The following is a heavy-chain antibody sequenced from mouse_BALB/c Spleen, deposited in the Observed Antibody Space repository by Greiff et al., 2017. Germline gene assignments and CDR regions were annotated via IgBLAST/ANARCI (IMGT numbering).Heavy chain of an antibody. CDR1: GYTFTSYW. V-gene: IGHV1-69*02. CDR3: AIPYGYTGYYAMDY. Sequence: QVQLQQPGAELVKPGAPVKLSCKASGYTFTSYWMNWVKQRPGRGLEWIGRIDPSDSETHYNQKFKDKATLTVDKSSSTAYIQLSSLTSEDSAVYYCAIPYGYTGYYAMDYWGQGTSGTVSS. J-gene: IGHJ4*01. CDR2: IDPSDSET. D-gene: IGHD2-2*01.